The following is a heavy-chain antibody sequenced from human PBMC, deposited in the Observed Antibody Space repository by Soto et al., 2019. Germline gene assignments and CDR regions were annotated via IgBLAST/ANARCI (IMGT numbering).Heavy chain of an antibody. V-gene: IGHV4-30-4*01. CDR2: IYYSGST. CDR3: ASYYDSSGGWFDP. J-gene: IGHJ5*02. Sequence: PSETLSLTCTVSGGSISSGDYYWSWIRQPPGKGLEWIGYIYYSGSTYYKPSLKSRVTISVDTSKNQFSLKLSSVTAADTAVYYCASYYDSSGGWFDPWGQGTLVTVSS. CDR1: GGSISSGDYY. D-gene: IGHD3-22*01.